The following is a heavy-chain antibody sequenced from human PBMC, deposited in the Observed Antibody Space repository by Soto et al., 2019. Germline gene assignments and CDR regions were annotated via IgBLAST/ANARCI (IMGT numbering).Heavy chain of an antibody. CDR1: GDSMSSSDYY. J-gene: IGHJ4*02. D-gene: IGHD6-19*01. CDR2: IYYSGCT. Sequence: QLQLHESGPGLVKPSETLSLTCAVSGDSMSSSDYYWGWIRQPPGKGLGWIGSIYYSGCTYYNPSLQSRVAISVDTSKNQFSLKLNSVTAADTAIYYCARRTVNIRTFYSGLKTHCFDYWGQGAPVTVSS. V-gene: IGHV4-39*01. CDR3: ARRTVNIRTFYSGLKTHCFDY.